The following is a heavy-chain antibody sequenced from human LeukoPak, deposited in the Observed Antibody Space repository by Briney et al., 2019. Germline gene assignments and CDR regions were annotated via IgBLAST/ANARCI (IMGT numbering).Heavy chain of an antibody. J-gene: IGHJ6*03. V-gene: IGHV3-43*01. CDR1: GFTFDDYT. CDR3: AKDKGSYYMDV. Sequence: PGGSLRLSCAASGFTFDDYTMHWVRQAPGQGLEWVSLISWDGGSTYYADSVKGRFTISRDNSKNSLYLQMNSLRTEDTALYYCAKDKGSYYMDVWGKGTTVTVSS. CDR2: ISWDGGST.